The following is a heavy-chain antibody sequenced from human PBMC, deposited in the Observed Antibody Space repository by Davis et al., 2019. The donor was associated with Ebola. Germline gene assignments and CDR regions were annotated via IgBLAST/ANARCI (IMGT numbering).Heavy chain of an antibody. CDR2: ISGSGGTT. CDR3: ARVGQLPSLEWLLYAFDM. CDR1: GFTFSSYS. V-gene: IGHV3-23*01. D-gene: IGHD3-3*01. J-gene: IGHJ3*02. Sequence: GGSLRLSCAASGFTFSSYSMNWVRQAPGKGLEWVSAISGSGGTTYYADSVKGRFTISRDNSKKTMYLQMNSLTAEDTAVYYCARVGQLPSLEWLLYAFDMWGQGTMVTVSS.